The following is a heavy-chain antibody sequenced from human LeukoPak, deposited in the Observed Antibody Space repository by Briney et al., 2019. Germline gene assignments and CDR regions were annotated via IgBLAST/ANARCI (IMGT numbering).Heavy chain of an antibody. D-gene: IGHD1-14*01. V-gene: IGHV4-61*01. CDR1: GGSVSGGNYY. CDR3: ARTGSTGGY. CDR2: IHYSGST. Sequence: SETLSLTCTVSGGSVSGGNYYCSWTRQSPGKGLEWIGYIHYSGSTVYSPSLRSRVTMSIDTSKNQFSLNLSSVTAADTAVYYCARTGSTGGYWGQGTLVTVSS. J-gene: IGHJ4*02.